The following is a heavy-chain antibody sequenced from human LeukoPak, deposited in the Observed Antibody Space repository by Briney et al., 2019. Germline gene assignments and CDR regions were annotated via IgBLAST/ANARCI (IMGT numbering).Heavy chain of an antibody. CDR2: ISWNSGSI. CDR3: ARETTASGNFFDS. V-gene: IGHV3-9*01. D-gene: IGHD3-10*01. CDR1: GFTFDDYA. J-gene: IGHJ4*02. Sequence: PGRSLTLSCAASGFTFDDYAMHWVRHAPGKGLEWVSGISWNSGSIGYADSVKGRFTISRDNAKNTLSLQMNSLRAEDTAVYYCARETTASGNFFDSWGQGTLVTVSS.